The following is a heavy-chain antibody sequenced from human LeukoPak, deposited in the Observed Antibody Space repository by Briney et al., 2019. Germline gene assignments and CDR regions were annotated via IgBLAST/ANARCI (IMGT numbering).Heavy chain of an antibody. D-gene: IGHD6-25*01. J-gene: IGHJ5*02. CDR3: ARAPRRHWFDP. CDR1: GGSLSGYY. V-gene: IGHV4-34*01. CDR2: INHSGST. Sequence: PSETLSLTCAVYGGSLSGYYWSWIGQPPGKGLEWIGEINHSGSTNYNPSLKSRVTISVDTSKNQFSLKLSSVTAADTAVYYCARAPRRHWFDPWGQGTLVTVSS.